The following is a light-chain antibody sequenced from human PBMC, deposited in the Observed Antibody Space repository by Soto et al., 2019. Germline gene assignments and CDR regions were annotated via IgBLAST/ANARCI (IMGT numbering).Light chain of an antibody. J-gene: IGKJ2*02. V-gene: IGKV1-39*01. CDR2: AVS. CDR1: QSISSY. Sequence: DIQMTQSPSSLSASVGDRVTITCRASQSISSYLNWYQQKPGKAPKFLISAVSTLQTGVPSRFSGSGSGTDFTLTISSLQPEDFATYFCQQSYSVPCTFGQGTKLEI. CDR3: QQSYSVPCT.